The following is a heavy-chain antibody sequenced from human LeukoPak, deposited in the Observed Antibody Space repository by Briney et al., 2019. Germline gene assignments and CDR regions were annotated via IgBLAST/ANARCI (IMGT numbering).Heavy chain of an antibody. J-gene: IGHJ4*02. CDR3: AKDNHYDILTGNPKD. V-gene: IGHV3-23*01. CDR2: ISYSGGST. Sequence: PGGSLRLSCAASGFTFSTYAMSWVRQAPGKGLEWVSGISYSGGSTYYADSVKGRFTISRDNSKNTLYLQMNSLRAEDTALYYCAKDNHYDILTGNPKDWGQGTLVTVSS. D-gene: IGHD3-9*01. CDR1: GFTFSTYA.